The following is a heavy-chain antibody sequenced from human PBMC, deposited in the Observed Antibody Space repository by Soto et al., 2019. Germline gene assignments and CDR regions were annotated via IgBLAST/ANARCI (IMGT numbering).Heavy chain of an antibody. Sequence: GGSLRLSCAASGFTFSSYAMHWVRQAPGKGLEWVAVISYDGSNKYYADSVKGRFTISRDNSKNTLYLQMNSLRAEDTAVYYCARELQLVSGGMDVWGQGTTVTVSS. J-gene: IGHJ6*02. CDR1: GFTFSSYA. CDR3: ARELQLVSGGMDV. CDR2: ISYDGSNK. V-gene: IGHV3-30-3*01. D-gene: IGHD6-13*01.